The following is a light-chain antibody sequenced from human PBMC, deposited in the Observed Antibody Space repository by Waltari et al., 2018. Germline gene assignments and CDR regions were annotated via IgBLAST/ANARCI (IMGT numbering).Light chain of an antibody. CDR1: GSDVGGYMY. Sequence: QSALTQPPSESGSLGQSVTSSCTGTGSDVGGYMYVSWYQQYPGKAPKLLIYEVTKRPSGVPDRFSGSKSGNTASLTVSGLRAEDEGDYYCSSYAATNNVIFGGGTNLTVL. J-gene: IGLJ2*01. V-gene: IGLV2-8*01. CDR3: SSYAATNNVI. CDR2: EVT.